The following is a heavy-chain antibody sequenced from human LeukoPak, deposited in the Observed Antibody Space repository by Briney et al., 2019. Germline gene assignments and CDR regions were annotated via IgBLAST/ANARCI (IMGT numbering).Heavy chain of an antibody. CDR2: INAGNGNT. Sequence: GASVKVSCKASGYTFTSYGISWVRQAPGQRLEWMGWINAGNGNTKYSQKFQGRVTITRDTSASTAYMELSSLRSEDTAVYYCARVDSSGWYYYWGQGTLVTVSS. CDR3: ARVDSSGWYYY. D-gene: IGHD6-19*01. V-gene: IGHV1-3*01. CDR1: GYTFTSYG. J-gene: IGHJ4*02.